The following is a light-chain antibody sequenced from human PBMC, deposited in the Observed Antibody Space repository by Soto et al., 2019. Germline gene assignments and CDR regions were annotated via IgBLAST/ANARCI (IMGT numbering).Light chain of an antibody. J-gene: IGLJ1*01. CDR3: CSYVGATTYV. V-gene: IGLV2-23*01. CDR2: EGI. CDR1: SSTVGGFNV. Sequence: QSVLTQPASVSGSPGQSITISCTGTSSTVGGFNVVSWYQQHPGKAPKVIIYEGIKRPSGVSNRFSGSNSGSTASLTISGLHAEDEADYYCCSYVGATTYVFGTGTKLTVL.